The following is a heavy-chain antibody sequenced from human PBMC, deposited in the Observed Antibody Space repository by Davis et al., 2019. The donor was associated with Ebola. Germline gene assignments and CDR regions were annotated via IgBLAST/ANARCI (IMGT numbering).Heavy chain of an antibody. CDR2: MNPNSGNT. J-gene: IGHJ6*02. D-gene: IGHD6-13*01. CDR3: ARGWVAAAHYYYYGMDV. V-gene: IGHV1-8*01. CDR1: GYTFTSYD. Sequence: ASVKVSCKASGYTFTSYDINWVRQATGQGLEWMGWMNPNSGNTGYAQKFQGRVTMTRNTSISTAYMELSSLRSEDTAVYYCARGWVAAAHYYYYGMDVWGQGTTVTVSS.